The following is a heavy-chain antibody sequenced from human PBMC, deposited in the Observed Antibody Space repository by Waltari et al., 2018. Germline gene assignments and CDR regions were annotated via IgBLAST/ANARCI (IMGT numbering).Heavy chain of an antibody. V-gene: IGHV1-69*04. CDR2: LIPSLGIA. CDR3: ARTYYNGSGSYYAPDYDY. J-gene: IGHJ4*02. D-gene: IGHD3-10*01. Sequence: QVQLVQSGAEVKKPGSSVKVSCKASGGTFSSYAISWVRQAPGQGLEWMGRLIPSLGIANNAKKVQGRVTSTADESTSTAYMEPSSLRSEDTAVYYCARTYYNGSGSYYAPDYDYWGQGTLVTVSS. CDR1: GGTFSSYA.